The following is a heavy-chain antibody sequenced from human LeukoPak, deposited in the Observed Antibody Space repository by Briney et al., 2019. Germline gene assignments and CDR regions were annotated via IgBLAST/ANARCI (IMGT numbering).Heavy chain of an antibody. CDR2: INPSIGST. CDR3: ARDRWFDGYNHEMDY. J-gene: IGHJ4*02. D-gene: IGHD5-24*01. CDR1: GYTFTSFY. V-gene: IGHV1-46*01. Sequence: ASVKVSCKTSGYTFTSFYIHWVRQAPGQGLEWMGIINPSIGSTNYAQKFQGRVTMTRDMSTSTVYMEVSSLRSEDTAVYYCARDRWFDGYNHEMDYWGQGTLVTVSS.